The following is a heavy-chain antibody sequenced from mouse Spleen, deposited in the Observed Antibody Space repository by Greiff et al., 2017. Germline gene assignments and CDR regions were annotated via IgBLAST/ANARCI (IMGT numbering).Heavy chain of an antibody. D-gene: IGHD1-1*01. J-gene: IGHJ1*01. V-gene: IGHV14-2*01. CDR3: ARSDGSSPYWYFDV. CDR1: GFNIKDYY. CDR2: IDPEDGET. Sequence: EVKLQESGAELVKPGASVKLSCTASGFNIKDYYMHWVKQRTEQGLEWIGRIDPEDGETKYAPKFQGKATITADTSSNTAYLQLSSLTSEDTAVYYCARSDGSSPYWYFDVWGAGTTVTVSS.